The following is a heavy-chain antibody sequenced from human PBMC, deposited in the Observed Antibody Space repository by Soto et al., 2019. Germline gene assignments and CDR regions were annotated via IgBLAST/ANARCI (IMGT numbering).Heavy chain of an antibody. D-gene: IGHD6-13*01. V-gene: IGHV1-18*01. CDR3: APSVIVATGTLNWFES. CDR1: HYSSTSYD. J-gene: IGHJ5*01. Sequence: ASVPALTCAVHYSSTSYDHCRVCPPTTLRRLWLGWINAYNGYTNYSQKLQGRVTITMDTSTTTVYMELNNLKAEDTAGYYCAPSVIVATGTLNWFESWGQGTLVTVSS. CDR2: INAYNGYT.